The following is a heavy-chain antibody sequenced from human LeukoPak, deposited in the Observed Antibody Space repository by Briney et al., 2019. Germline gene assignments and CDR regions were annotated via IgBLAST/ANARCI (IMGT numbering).Heavy chain of an antibody. V-gene: IGHV4-61*02. Sequence: SETLSLTCTVSGGSISSGSYYWSWIRQPAGKGLEWIGRTYTSGSTNYNPSLKSRVTISVDTSKNQFSLKLSSVTAADTAVYYCARKDSSSGPLDYWGQGTLVTVSS. J-gene: IGHJ4*02. D-gene: IGHD6-6*01. CDR1: GGSISSGSYY. CDR3: ARKDSSSGPLDY. CDR2: TYTSGST.